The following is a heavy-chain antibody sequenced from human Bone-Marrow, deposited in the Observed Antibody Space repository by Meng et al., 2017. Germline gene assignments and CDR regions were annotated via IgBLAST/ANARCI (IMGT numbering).Heavy chain of an antibody. D-gene: IGHD6-13*01. CDR1: GFTFSDYY. J-gene: IGHJ4*02. CDR2: ISSSSTI. Sequence: GESLKISCAASGFTFSDYYMNWVRQAPGKGLEWVSSISSSSTIYYADSVKGRFTISRDNAKNSLYLQMNSLRAEDTALYYCARDHSSSWYYFDYWGQGTLVTVSS. CDR3: ARDHSSSWYYFDY. V-gene: IGHV3-69-1*01.